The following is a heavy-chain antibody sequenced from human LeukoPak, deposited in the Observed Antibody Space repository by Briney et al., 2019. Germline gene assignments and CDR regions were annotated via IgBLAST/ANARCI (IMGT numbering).Heavy chain of an antibody. V-gene: IGHV3-23*01. Sequence: PGGSLRLSCAASGFTFSSYAMSWVRQAPGKGLEWVSAISGSGSSTYYADSVKGRFTISRDNSKNTLYLQMNNLRAEDTAVYYYAKGTYYYDSSGYYHWGQGTLVTVS. D-gene: IGHD3-22*01. J-gene: IGHJ4*02. CDR3: AKGTYYYDSSGYYH. CDR2: ISGSGSST. CDR1: GFTFSSYA.